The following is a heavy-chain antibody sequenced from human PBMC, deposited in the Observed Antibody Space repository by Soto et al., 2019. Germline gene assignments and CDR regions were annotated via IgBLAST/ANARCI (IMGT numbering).Heavy chain of an antibody. V-gene: IGHV3-53*04. J-gene: IGHJ2*01. CDR2: IYSGGST. CDR3: AREKGACDCFDV. D-gene: IGHD2-21*01. CDR1: GFTVSSNY. Sequence: EVQLVESGGGLVQPGESLRLSCAASGFTVSSNYMSWVRQAPGKGLEWVSIIYSGGSTDYADSVKGRSTISRHNSANILYLEMNNLRAEETAVYYCAREKGACDCFDVWGRGTLVTVSS.